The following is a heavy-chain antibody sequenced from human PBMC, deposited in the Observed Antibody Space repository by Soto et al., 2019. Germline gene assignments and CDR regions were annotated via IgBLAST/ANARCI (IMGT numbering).Heavy chain of an antibody. V-gene: IGHV1-3*01. CDR2: INAGNGNT. J-gene: IGHJ5*02. CDR1: GYTFTSYA. CDR3: ERDNSARQARHVVVAAAITAYTGFDP. D-gene: IGHD2-2*01. Sequence: ASVKVSCKASGYTFTSYAMHWVRQAPGQRLEWMGWINAGNGNTKYSQKFQGRVTITRDTSASTAYMELSSLRSEDTAVYYCERDNSARQARHVVVAAAITAYTGFDPGGQGTLVTFSS.